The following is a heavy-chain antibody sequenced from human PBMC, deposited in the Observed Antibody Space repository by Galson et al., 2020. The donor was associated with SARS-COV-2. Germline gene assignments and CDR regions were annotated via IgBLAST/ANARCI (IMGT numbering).Heavy chain of an antibody. Sequence: SVKVSCKASGGTFSSYAISWVRQAPGQGLEWMGGIIPIFGTANYAQKFQGRVTITADESTSTAYMELSSLRSEDTAVYYCASPYNWNDEGTFDYWGQGTLVTVSS. CDR3: ASPYNWNDEGTFDY. V-gene: IGHV1-69*13. CDR2: IIPIFGTA. D-gene: IGHD1-20*01. J-gene: IGHJ4*02. CDR1: GGTFSSYA.